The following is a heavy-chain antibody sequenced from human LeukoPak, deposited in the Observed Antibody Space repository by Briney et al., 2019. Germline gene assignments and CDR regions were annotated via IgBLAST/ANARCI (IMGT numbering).Heavy chain of an antibody. D-gene: IGHD1-7*01. V-gene: IGHV4-30-4*08. CDR2: IYYSGST. J-gene: IGHJ5*02. CDR3: ARGPPVYNWNYGQGFDP. Sequence: SETLSLTCTVSGGSISSGDYYWSWIRQPPGKGLEWIGYIYYSGSTYYNPSLKSRVTISVDTSKNQFSLKLSSVTAADTAVYYCARGPPVYNWNYGQGFDPWGQGTLVTVSS. CDR1: GGSISSGDYY.